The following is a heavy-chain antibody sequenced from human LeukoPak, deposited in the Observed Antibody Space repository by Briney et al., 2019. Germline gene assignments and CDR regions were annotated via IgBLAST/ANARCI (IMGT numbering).Heavy chain of an antibody. Sequence: GGSLRLSCAASGFSVINAWMSWVRQAPGQGLEWVGRIKSRADGGTTGYAAPVEGRFSISRDDSENRLYLQMNSLQIDDTALYYCLIFPGGWGQGTLVTVSS. CDR1: GFSVINAW. CDR2: IKSRADGGTT. D-gene: IGHD3-3*01. J-gene: IGHJ4*02. CDR3: LIFPGG. V-gene: IGHV3-15*05.